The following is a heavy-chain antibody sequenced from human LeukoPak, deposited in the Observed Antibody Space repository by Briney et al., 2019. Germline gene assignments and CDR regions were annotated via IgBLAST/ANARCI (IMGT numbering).Heavy chain of an antibody. CDR1: GYTFTSYD. Sequence: ASVKVSCKASGYTFTSYDINWVRQATGQGLEWMGWMNPNSGNTGYAQKFQGRVTMTTDTSTSTAYMELRSLRSDDTAVYYCARVPDYGDYVFDYWGQGTLVTVSS. CDR2: MNPNSGNT. D-gene: IGHD4-17*01. V-gene: IGHV1-8*01. CDR3: ARVPDYGDYVFDY. J-gene: IGHJ4*02.